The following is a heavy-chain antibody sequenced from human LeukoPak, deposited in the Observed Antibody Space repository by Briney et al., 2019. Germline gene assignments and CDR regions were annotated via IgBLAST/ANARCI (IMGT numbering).Heavy chain of an antibody. Sequence: SETLSLTCTVSGGSISSYYWGWIRQPPGKGLEWIGSIYYTGETHYNPSLKSRVTISADTPRNQFSLKLSSVTAADTAVYYCGGSFMVTPWFFYYWGQGTLVTVSS. CDR1: GGSISSYY. CDR2: IYYTGET. V-gene: IGHV4-39*07. CDR3: GGSFMVTPWFFYY. D-gene: IGHD5-18*01. J-gene: IGHJ4*02.